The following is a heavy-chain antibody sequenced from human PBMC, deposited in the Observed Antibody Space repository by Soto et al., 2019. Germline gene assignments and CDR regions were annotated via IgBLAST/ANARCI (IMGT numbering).Heavy chain of an antibody. Sequence: GSLRLSCAASGFTFSNAWMNWVRQAPGKGLEWVGRIKSKTDGGTTDYAAPVKGRFTISRDDSKNTLYLQMNSLKTEDTAVYYCTTDWTVYYYYGMDVWGQGTTVTVSS. J-gene: IGHJ6*02. D-gene: IGHD3-3*01. CDR3: TTDWTVYYYYGMDV. CDR2: IKSKTDGGTT. V-gene: IGHV3-15*07. CDR1: GFTFSNAW.